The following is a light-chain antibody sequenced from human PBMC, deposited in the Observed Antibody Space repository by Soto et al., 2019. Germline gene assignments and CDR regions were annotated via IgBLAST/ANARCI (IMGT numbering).Light chain of an antibody. J-gene: IGKJ1*01. CDR2: AAS. V-gene: IGKV1-6*01. CDR3: LQDYDYPRT. CDR1: QGIRNE. Sequence: AIQMTQPPSSLSASVGDIVTITFRASQGIRNELSWFQQRPGNAPTLLISAASRLQSGVPSRFSGRGSGTDFTLTISSLQPEDFATYYCLQDYDYPRTFGQGTKVDIK.